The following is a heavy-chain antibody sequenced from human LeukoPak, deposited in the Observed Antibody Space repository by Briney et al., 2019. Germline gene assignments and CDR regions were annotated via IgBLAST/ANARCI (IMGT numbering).Heavy chain of an antibody. Sequence: GGSLRLSCAASGFTFSYHWMTWVRQAPGKGLEWVAVIWYDGSNKYYADSVKGRFTISRDNSKNTLYLQMNSLRAEDTAVYYCARGNGYSTLNWFDPWGQGTLVTVSS. V-gene: IGHV3-33*08. CDR2: IWYDGSNK. D-gene: IGHD6-13*01. J-gene: IGHJ5*02. CDR1: GFTFSYHW. CDR3: ARGNGYSTLNWFDP.